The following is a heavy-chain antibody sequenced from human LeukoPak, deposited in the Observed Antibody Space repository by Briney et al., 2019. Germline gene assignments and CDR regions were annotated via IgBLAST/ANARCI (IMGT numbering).Heavy chain of an antibody. D-gene: IGHD6-6*01. V-gene: IGHV3-23*01. CDR2: ISGSGDNT. Sequence: GGSLRLSCAGSGFTFSSHWIGWVRQVPGKGLEWVSVISGSGDNTYYADSVKGRFTISRDNSKNMLYLQMNSLRAEDTAVYYCAKWRYSNSGIDDYWGQGTLVTVSS. J-gene: IGHJ4*02. CDR1: GFTFSSHW. CDR3: AKWRYSNSGIDDY.